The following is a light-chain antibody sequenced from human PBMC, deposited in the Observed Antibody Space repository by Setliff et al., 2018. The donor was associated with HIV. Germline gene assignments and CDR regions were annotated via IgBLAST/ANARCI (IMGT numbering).Light chain of an antibody. Sequence: QSVLAQPASVSGSPGQSITISCTGSSSDIGTYNFVSWYQQYPNKAPKVVIYEVSVRPSGISNRSSGSKSGNTASLTISRLQPEDDADYYCTSYTTSSAPLVFGSGTKVTVL. CDR3: TSYTTSSAPLV. CDR2: EVS. V-gene: IGLV2-14*01. CDR1: SSDIGTYNF. J-gene: IGLJ1*01.